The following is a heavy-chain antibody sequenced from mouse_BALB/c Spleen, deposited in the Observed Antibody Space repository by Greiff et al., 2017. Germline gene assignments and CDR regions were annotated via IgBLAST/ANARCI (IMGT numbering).Heavy chain of an antibody. V-gene: IGHV7-1*02. CDR3: ARDAQYGNYAFAY. D-gene: IGHD2-10*02. CDR1: GFTFSDFY. Sequence: EVKLVESGGGLVQPGGSLRLSCATSGFTFSDFYMEWVRQPPGKRLEWIAASRNKANDYTTEYSASVKGRFIVSRDTYQSILYLQMNALRAEDTAIYYCARDAQYGNYAFAYWGQGTLVTVSA. J-gene: IGHJ3*01. CDR2: SRNKANDYTT.